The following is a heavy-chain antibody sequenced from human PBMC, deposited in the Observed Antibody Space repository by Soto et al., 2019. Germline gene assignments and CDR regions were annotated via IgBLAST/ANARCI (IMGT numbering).Heavy chain of an antibody. CDR1: GFSFSSNS. J-gene: IGHJ4*02. CDR3: ARDADWAFGY. CDR2: IFVTSTPI. D-gene: IGHD3-9*01. Sequence: EVQLVESGGGLVQPGGSLRLSCVASGFSFSSNSMVWVRQAPGKGLEWISYIFVTSTPIYYADSVKGRFTVSRDNTQNSLFLLMNSLRAEDTAIYYCARDADWAFGYWGQGTLVTVPS. V-gene: IGHV3-48*04.